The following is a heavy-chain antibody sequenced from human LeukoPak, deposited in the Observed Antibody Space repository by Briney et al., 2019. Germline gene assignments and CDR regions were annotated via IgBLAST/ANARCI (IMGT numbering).Heavy chain of an antibody. D-gene: IGHD3-3*01. CDR1: GGSFNDYY. J-gene: IGHJ4*02. CDR2: INLRGST. Sequence: PSETLSLTCAVYGGSFNDYYWNWIRQPPGKGLEWIGEINLRGSTTYNPSLKSRVTISLDESKNQFSLKLSSVTAADTAVYYCARAPNYDFWSGYSYYFDYWGQGTLVTVSS. CDR3: ARAPNYDFWSGYSYYFDY. V-gene: IGHV4-34*01.